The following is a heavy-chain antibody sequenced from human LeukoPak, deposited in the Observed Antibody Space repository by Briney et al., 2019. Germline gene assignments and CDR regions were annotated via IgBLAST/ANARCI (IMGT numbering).Heavy chain of an antibody. D-gene: IGHD5-18*01. CDR3: ARSPYTYGSLFYLDY. CDR2: ISAYNGNT. J-gene: IGHJ4*02. CDR1: GYTFTSYG. Sequence: ASVKVSCKASGYTFTSYGISWVRQAPGQGLEWMGWISAYNGNTNYAQKFQGRVTLTRDTSASTVYMELSSLRSEDTAVYYCARSPYTYGSLFYLDYWGQGALVTVSS. V-gene: IGHV1-18*01.